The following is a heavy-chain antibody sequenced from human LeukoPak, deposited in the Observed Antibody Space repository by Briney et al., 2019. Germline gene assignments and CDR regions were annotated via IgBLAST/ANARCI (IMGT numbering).Heavy chain of an antibody. J-gene: IGHJ4*02. D-gene: IGHD6-19*01. CDR2: ISHDGGNK. CDR3: ATPYTSGWSLYFDN. V-gene: IGHV3-30-3*01. CDR1: GFTCSSYT. Sequence: GGSLRLSCAASGFTCSSYTMHWVRQAPDKGLEWVAVISHDGGNKYYADSVKGRFTISRDNSKNTLYLQMNGLRAEETAMYYCATPYTSGWSLYFDNWGQGTLVTVSS.